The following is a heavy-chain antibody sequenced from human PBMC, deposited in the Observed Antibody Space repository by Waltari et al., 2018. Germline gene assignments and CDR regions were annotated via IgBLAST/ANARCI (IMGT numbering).Heavy chain of an antibody. CDR2: IIPIFGTA. V-gene: IGHV1-69*01. D-gene: IGHD3-16*01. Sequence: QVQLVQSGAEVKKPGSSVKVSCKDSGGTFSSYAISWVRRATGQGLEWMGGIIPIFGTANYAQKFQGRVTITADEFTSTAYMELSSLRSEYTAVYYCARRDYVLSYQASGAFDIWGQGTMVTVSS. J-gene: IGHJ3*02. CDR1: GGTFSSYA. CDR3: ARRDYVLSYQASGAFDI.